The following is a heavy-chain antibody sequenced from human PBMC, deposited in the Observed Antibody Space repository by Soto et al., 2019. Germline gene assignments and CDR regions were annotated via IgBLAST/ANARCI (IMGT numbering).Heavy chain of an antibody. CDR2: IYYSGST. CDR1: GGSMSSYY. D-gene: IGHD3-10*01. Sequence: SETLSLTCTVSGGSMSSYYWSWIRQPPGKGLEWNGYIYYSGSTIYNPSLKSRVTISVDTSKNQFSLKLSSVTAADTAVYYCARYGSGSSVWFDPWGQGTLVTVSS. CDR3: ARYGSGSSVWFDP. J-gene: IGHJ5*02. V-gene: IGHV4-59*01.